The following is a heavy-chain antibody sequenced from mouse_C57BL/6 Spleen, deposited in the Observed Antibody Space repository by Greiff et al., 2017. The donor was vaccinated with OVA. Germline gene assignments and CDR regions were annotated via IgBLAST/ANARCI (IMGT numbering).Heavy chain of an antibody. Sequence: QVQLQQPGAELVKPGASVKLSCKASGYTFTSYWMQWVKQRPGQGLEWIGEIDPSDSYTNYNQKFKGKATLTVDTSSSTAYMQLSSLTSEDSAVYYWARRGKLYYAMDYWGQGTSVTVSS. J-gene: IGHJ4*01. V-gene: IGHV1-50*01. CDR1: GYTFTSYW. CDR3: ARRGKLYYAMDY. CDR2: IDPSDSYT.